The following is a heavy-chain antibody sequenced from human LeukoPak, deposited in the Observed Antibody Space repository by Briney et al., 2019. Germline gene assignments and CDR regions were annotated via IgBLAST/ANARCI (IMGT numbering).Heavy chain of an antibody. Sequence: PSQTLSLTCTVSGGSISSGGYYWSWIRQPPGKGLEWIGYIYHSGSTYYNPSLKSRVTISVDRSKNQFSLKLSSVTAADTAVYYCARAEDSSGLYYFDYWGQGTLVTVSS. V-gene: IGHV4-30-2*01. CDR2: IYHSGST. D-gene: IGHD3-22*01. CDR1: GGSISSGGYY. CDR3: ARAEDSSGLYYFDY. J-gene: IGHJ4*02.